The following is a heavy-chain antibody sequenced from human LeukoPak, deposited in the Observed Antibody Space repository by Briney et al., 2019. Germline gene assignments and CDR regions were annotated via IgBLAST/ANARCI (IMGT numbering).Heavy chain of an antibody. D-gene: IGHD5-18*01. Sequence: GRSLRLSCAASGFTFDDYAMHWVRQAPGKGLEWVSGISWNSGSIGYADSVKGRFTISRDNAKNSLYLQMNSLRAEDTALYYCARGRGYSENYFEYWGQGTLVTVSS. V-gene: IGHV3-9*01. CDR2: ISWNSGSI. CDR1: GFTFDDYA. CDR3: ARGRGYSENYFEY. J-gene: IGHJ4*02.